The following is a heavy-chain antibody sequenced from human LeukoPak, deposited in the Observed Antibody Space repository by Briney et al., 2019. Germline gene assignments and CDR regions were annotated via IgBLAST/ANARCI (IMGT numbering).Heavy chain of an antibody. CDR2: INPNSGGT. Sequence: ASVTVSCKTSGYTFTDYYMHWVRQAPGQGLEWMGWINPNSGGTRFAQKFQGRVTLTTDTSVSTAYMELSRLRSDDTAMYYCAILLTVQGDHWGLGSVVTVSS. CDR1: GYTFTDYY. J-gene: IGHJ4*02. CDR3: AILLTVQGDH. D-gene: IGHD3-9*01. V-gene: IGHV1-2*02.